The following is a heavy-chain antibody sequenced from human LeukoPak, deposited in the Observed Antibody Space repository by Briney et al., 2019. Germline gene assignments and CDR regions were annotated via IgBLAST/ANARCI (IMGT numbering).Heavy chain of an antibody. CDR2: ISGSGGST. CDR3: ATNLRNFFDH. Sequence: GGSLRLSCTVSGFTVSSNSMSWVRQAPGKGLEWVSAISGSGGSTYYADSVKGRFTISRDNSKNTLYLQMNSLRAEDTAVYYCATNLRNFFDHWGQGTLVTVSS. J-gene: IGHJ4*02. D-gene: IGHD4-17*01. CDR1: GFTVSSNS. V-gene: IGHV3-23*01.